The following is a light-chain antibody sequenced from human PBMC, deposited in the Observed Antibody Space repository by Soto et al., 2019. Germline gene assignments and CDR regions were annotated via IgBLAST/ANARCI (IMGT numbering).Light chain of an antibody. CDR3: SSYTSSSTVV. Sequence: QSVLTQPASVSGSPGQSITISCTGTSSDVGGYNYVSWYQQHPGKAPKLMICDVSNRASGVSNRFSGSKSGNTASLTISGLQAEDEADYYCSSYTSSSTVVFGGGTKVTVL. V-gene: IGLV2-14*01. CDR1: SSDVGGYNY. CDR2: DVS. J-gene: IGLJ2*01.